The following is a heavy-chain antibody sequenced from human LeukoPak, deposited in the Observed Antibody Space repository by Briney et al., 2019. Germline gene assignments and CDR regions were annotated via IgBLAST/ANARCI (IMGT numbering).Heavy chain of an antibody. D-gene: IGHD3-10*01. V-gene: IGHV4-34*01. CDR2: INHSGST. Sequence: PSETLSLTCAVYGGSFSGYYWSWIRQPPAPGLEWIGEINHSGSTHYNPSLKSQVTISVDTAKNQFSLKLSSVSAADTAVYYCARGPDYYGSGSYYANIYYYYYGMDVWGKGTTVTVSS. CDR1: GGSFSGYY. CDR3: ARGPDYYGSGSYYANIYYYYYGMDV. J-gene: IGHJ6*04.